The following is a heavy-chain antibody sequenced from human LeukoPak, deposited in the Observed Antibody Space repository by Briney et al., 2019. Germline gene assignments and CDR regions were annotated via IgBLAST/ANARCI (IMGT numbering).Heavy chain of an antibody. CDR2: IYRSGNT. J-gene: IGHJ4*02. CDR1: GGSISSYY. CDR3: ARQEQQLVGVYYFDY. V-gene: IGHV4-59*08. D-gene: IGHD6-13*01. Sequence: SETLSLTCTVSGGSISSYYWSWIRQPPGKGLEWIGNIYRSGNTNYNPSLKSRLTISVDTSKNQFSLKLSSVTAADTAVYYCARQEQQLVGVYYFDYWGQGTLVTVSS.